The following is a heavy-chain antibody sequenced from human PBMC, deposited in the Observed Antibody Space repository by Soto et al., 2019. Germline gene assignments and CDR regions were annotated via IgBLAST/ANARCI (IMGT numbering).Heavy chain of an antibody. D-gene: IGHD4-17*01. CDR2: MIPILGIA. Sequence: SLKVYCKSAGFTFSSYTISCGRHTPGQGLEWMGRMIPILGIANYAQKFQGRVTITADKSTSTAYMELSSLRSEDTAVYYCARENDYGEINWFDTWGQGTLVTVSS. J-gene: IGHJ5*02. CDR3: ARENDYGEINWFDT. CDR1: GFTFSSYT. V-gene: IGHV1-69*04.